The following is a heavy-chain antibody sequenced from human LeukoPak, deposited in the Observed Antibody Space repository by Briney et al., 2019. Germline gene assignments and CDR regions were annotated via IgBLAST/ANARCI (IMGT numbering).Heavy chain of an antibody. V-gene: IGHV4-59*01. J-gene: IGHJ5*02. Sequence: SETLSLTCTVSGGSISSYYWSWIRQPPGKGLEWIGYIYYSGSTNYNPSLKSRVTISVDTSKNQFSLKLSSVTAADTAVYYSARVVAVAGSNWFDPWGQGTLVTVSS. CDR1: GGSISSYY. D-gene: IGHD6-19*01. CDR3: ARVVAVAGSNWFDP. CDR2: IYYSGST.